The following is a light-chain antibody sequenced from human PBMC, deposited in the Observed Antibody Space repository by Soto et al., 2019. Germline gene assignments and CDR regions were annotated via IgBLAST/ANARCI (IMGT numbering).Light chain of an antibody. V-gene: IGKV3-20*01. CDR1: QSINNRD. CDR3: QQYGPSPLYT. J-gene: IGKJ2*01. CDR2: ATS. Sequence: EIVLTQSPGTLSLSPGERATLSCSASQSINNRDLAWYQQRPGQAPSLLIYATSSRATGIPDRFSGSGSGTDFTLTISRLEPEDFAVYYCQQYGPSPLYTFGQGTKLEIK.